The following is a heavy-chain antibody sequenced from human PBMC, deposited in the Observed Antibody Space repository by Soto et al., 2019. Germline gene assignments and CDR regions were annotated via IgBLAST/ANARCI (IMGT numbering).Heavy chain of an antibody. Sequence: EVQLVESGGGLVQPGGSLRLSCAASKFTFTSYWMHWVRQAPGKGLMWVSRINPDGSRTTYADSVKGRFTISRDNAKNTVLLQMNSLRVEDTAVYYCARFASGSYDCIDPWGQGSLVTVSS. CDR3: ARFASGSYDCIDP. CDR1: KFTFTSYW. V-gene: IGHV3-74*01. D-gene: IGHD1-26*01. J-gene: IGHJ5*02. CDR2: INPDGSRT.